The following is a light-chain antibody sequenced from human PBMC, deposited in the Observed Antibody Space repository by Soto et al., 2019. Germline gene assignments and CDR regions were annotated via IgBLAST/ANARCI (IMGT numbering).Light chain of an antibody. Sequence: QSVLTQPASVSGSPGQSITISRTGTSSDIGDYNYVSWYQQHPGRAPKLMIYEVSNRPSGISNRFSGSKSGNTASLTISGLQADDEADYYCSSYTSTSSYVFGTGTKVTVL. CDR2: EVS. V-gene: IGLV2-14*01. CDR1: SSDIGDYNY. CDR3: SSYTSTSSYV. J-gene: IGLJ1*01.